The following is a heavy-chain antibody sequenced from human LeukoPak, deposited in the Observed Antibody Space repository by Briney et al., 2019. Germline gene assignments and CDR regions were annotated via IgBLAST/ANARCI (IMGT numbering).Heavy chain of an antibody. D-gene: IGHD3-9*01. CDR1: GFTFSNYG. Sequence: GGSLRLSCVASGFTFSNYGMNWVRQAPGKGLEWVSGIVGSGVTTYYADSVKGRFTISRDNSKNTLYLQMNNLRAEDTAIYYCAKAANYDILTGYYLDYWGQGTLVTVSS. V-gene: IGHV3-23*01. CDR2: IVGSGVTT. J-gene: IGHJ4*02. CDR3: AKAANYDILTGYYLDY.